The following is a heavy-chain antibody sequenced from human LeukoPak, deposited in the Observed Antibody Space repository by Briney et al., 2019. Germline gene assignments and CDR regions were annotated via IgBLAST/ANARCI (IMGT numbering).Heavy chain of an antibody. Sequence: PGGSLRLSCAASGFTFSSYAMSWVRQAPGKGLEWVSAISGSGGSTYYADSVKGRFTISRDNSKNTLYLQMNSLRAEDTAVYYCAKGDYGDYVFRWYFDLWGRGTLVTVSS. D-gene: IGHD4-17*01. CDR2: ISGSGGST. J-gene: IGHJ2*01. V-gene: IGHV3-23*01. CDR3: AKGDYGDYVFRWYFDL. CDR1: GFTFSSYA.